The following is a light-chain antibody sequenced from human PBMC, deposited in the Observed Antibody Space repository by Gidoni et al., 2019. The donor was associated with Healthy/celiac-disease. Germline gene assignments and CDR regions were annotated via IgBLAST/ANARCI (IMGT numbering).Light chain of an antibody. J-gene: IGLJ2*01. V-gene: IGLV3-21*04. CDR3: QVGGSSYVV. CDR1: NIGSKS. Sequence: SYVLTQPPSVSVAPGKTARITCGGNNIGSKSVHWYQPKPGQAPVLVIDSDSDRPSGIPEPVSGSNTGTTVTLTISRVEAGDEADYYCQVGGSSYVVFGGGTKLTVL. CDR2: SDS.